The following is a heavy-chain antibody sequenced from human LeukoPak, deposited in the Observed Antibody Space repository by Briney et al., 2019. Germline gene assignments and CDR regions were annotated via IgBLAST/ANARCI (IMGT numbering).Heavy chain of an antibody. V-gene: IGHV4-30-2*01. CDR2: IYHSGST. D-gene: IGHD1-26*01. CDR1: GFTFSSY. J-gene: IGHJ4*02. Sequence: LRLSCAASGFTFSSYWSWIRQPPGKGLEWIGYIYHSGSTYYNPSLKSRVTISVDRSKNQFSLKLSSVTAADTAVYYCARSSGSYRSTDYWGQGTLVTVSS. CDR3: ARSSGSYRSTDY.